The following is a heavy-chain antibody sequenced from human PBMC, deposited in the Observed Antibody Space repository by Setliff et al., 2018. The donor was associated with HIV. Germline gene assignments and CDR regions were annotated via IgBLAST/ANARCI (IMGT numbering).Heavy chain of an antibody. V-gene: IGHV4-38-2*01. J-gene: IGHJ4*02. D-gene: IGHD3-10*02. CDR2: IYDGGTT. CDR1: GYSINNIHY. Sequence: KPSETLSLTCDVSGYSINNIHYWGWIRQPPGKGLECLGNIYDGGTTYHNPSLKGRVTISIDTSKAQFSLKLISVTAADTAVYYCVRRDVSFLFGQSDSWGQGILVTVSS. CDR3: VRRDVSFLFGQSDS.